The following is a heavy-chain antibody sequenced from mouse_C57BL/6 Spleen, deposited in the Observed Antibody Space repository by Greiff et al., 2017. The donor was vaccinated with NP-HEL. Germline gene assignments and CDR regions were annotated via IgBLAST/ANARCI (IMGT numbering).Heavy chain of an antibody. CDR2: INPSSGYT. CDR1: GYTFTSYT. V-gene: IGHV1-4*01. D-gene: IGHD3-3*01. J-gene: IGHJ2*01. Sequence: VQLQQSGAELARPGASVKLSCKASGYTFTSYTMHWVKQRPGQGLEWIGYINPSSGYTKYNQKFKDKATVTADKSSSTAYMQLSSLTSEDSAVYYCASGGDGGYFDYWGQGTTLTVSS. CDR3: ASGGDGGYFDY.